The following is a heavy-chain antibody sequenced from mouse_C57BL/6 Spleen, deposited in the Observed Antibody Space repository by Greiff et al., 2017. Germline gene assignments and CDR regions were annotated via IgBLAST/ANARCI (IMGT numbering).Heavy chain of an antibody. D-gene: IGHD2-5*01. CDR3: AKKSYSNYGAMGY. CDR2: IWRGGST. Sequence: VQLQQSGPGLVQPSQSLSITCTVSGFSLTSYGVHWVRQSPGKGLEWLGVIWRGGSTDYNAAFMSRLSITKDNSKSQVFFKMNSLQADDTAIYYCAKKSYSNYGAMGYWGQGTSVTVSS. V-gene: IGHV2-5*01. J-gene: IGHJ4*01. CDR1: GFSLTSYG.